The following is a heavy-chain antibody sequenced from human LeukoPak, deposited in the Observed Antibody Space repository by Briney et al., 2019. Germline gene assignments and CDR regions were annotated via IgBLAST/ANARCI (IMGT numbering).Heavy chain of an antibody. V-gene: IGHV3-30-3*01. J-gene: IGHJ3*02. Sequence: PGGSLRLSCAASGFTFSSYAMHWVRQAPGKGLEWVAVISYDGSNKYYADSVKGRFTISRDNSKNTLYLQMNSLRAEDTAVYYCAREPRVTNAFDIWGQGTMVTVSS. CDR1: GFTFSSYA. CDR2: ISYDGSNK. CDR3: AREPRVTNAFDI.